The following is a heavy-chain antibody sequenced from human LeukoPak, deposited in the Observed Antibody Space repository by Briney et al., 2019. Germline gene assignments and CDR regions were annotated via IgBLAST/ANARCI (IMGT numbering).Heavy chain of an antibody. CDR1: GFTFSSYG. V-gene: IGHV3-33*01. D-gene: IGHD4-23*01. CDR2: IWYDGNNK. CDR3: ARKDGGSISPDF. J-gene: IGHJ4*02. Sequence: PGGFLRLSCAASGFTFSSYGMHWVRQAPGKGLEWVAVIWYDGNNKYYADSVKGRFTISRDNPRNTLYLQMNSLRAEDTGVYYCARKDGGSISPDFWGRGPLVPVSS.